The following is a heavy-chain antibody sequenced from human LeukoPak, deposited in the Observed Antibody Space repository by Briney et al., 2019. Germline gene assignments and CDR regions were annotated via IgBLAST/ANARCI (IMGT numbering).Heavy chain of an antibody. V-gene: IGHV1-2*02. CDR1: GYSFTGYY. Sequence: ASVMVSCKASGYSFTGYYMHWVRQAPGQGLEWMGWINPNTGGTNYAQKFQGRVTMTRDTSITTAYMELTWLGSDDTAVYYCARDRGRGYNYDSGDFDFWGQGTLVTVSS. CDR3: ARDRGRGYNYDSGDFDF. CDR2: INPNTGGT. D-gene: IGHD3-22*01. J-gene: IGHJ4*02.